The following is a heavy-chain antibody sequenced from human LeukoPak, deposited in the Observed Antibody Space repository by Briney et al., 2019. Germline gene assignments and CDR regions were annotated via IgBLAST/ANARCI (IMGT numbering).Heavy chain of an antibody. CDR3: ARDRGCSSTSCYGPLCYYYYMDV. J-gene: IGHJ6*03. Sequence: GASVKVSCKASGGTFSSYAICWVRQAPGQGLEWMGGIIPIFGTANYAQKFQGRVTITTDESTSTAFMELSSLRSEDTAVYYCARDRGCSSTSCYGPLCYYYYMDVWGKGTTVTVSS. CDR1: GGTFSSYA. CDR2: IIPIFGTA. V-gene: IGHV1-69*05. D-gene: IGHD2-2*01.